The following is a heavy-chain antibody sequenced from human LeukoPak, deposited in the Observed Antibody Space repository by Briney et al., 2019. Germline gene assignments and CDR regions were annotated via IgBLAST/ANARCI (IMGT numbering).Heavy chain of an antibody. V-gene: IGHV4-59*01. J-gene: IGHJ4*02. D-gene: IGHD2-2*01. CDR3: ARVGCSSTSCLYFDY. Sequence: SETLSLTCTVSGGSISSYCWSWIRQPPGKGLEWIGYMYYSGSTNYNPSTNYNPSLKSRVTISVDTSKNQFSLKLSSVAAADTAVYYCARVGCSSTSCLYFDYWGQGTLVTVSS. CDR2: MYYSGST. CDR1: GGSISSYC.